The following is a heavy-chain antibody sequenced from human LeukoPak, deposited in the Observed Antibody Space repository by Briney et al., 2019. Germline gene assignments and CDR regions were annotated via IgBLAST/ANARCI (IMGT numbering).Heavy chain of an antibody. CDR2: TNHRGST. CDR1: GGSFSGYS. D-gene: IGHD6-19*01. J-gene: IGHJ4*02. Sequence: PSELLSLTCAFSGGSFSGYSWSWIRQTPGQGLEWIGETNHRGSTNYNPSLKSRVTISVDASKSQFYLKLSSVTAADTAVYYCARVSRWFLAVAGYADFWGQGTQVTVSS. V-gene: IGHV4-34*01. CDR3: ARVSRWFLAVAGYADF.